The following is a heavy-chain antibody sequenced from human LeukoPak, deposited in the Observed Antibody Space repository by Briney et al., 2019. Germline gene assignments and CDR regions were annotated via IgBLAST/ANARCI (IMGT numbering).Heavy chain of an antibody. Sequence: GGSLRLSCAASGFTFSSYWMSWVRQAPGKGLEWVANIKQDGSEKYYVDSVKGRFTISRDNAKNSLYLQMNSLRAEDTAVYYCARDTSSGSYPIFYYYYYYMDVWGKGTTVTISS. D-gene: IGHD1-26*01. CDR3: ARDTSSGSYPIFYYYYYYMDV. V-gene: IGHV3-7*01. J-gene: IGHJ6*03. CDR1: GFTFSSYW. CDR2: IKQDGSEK.